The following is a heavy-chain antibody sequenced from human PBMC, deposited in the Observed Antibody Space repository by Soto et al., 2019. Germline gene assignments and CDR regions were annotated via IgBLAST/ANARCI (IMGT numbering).Heavy chain of an antibody. CDR1: GYTFRSQG. Sequence: QVHLVQSGTEVKKPGASVKVSCKTSGYTFRSQGITWVRQAPGQGLEWMGCIRVYNGKTYYEENLQGRITMTTGTSTSTAYMELRNLSSDDTAVYYCASLIYSTSWFGHYNMDVWGQGTTVTVSS. CDR3: ASLIYSTSWFGHYNMDV. D-gene: IGHD2-21*01. CDR2: IRVYNGKT. J-gene: IGHJ6*03. V-gene: IGHV1-18*01.